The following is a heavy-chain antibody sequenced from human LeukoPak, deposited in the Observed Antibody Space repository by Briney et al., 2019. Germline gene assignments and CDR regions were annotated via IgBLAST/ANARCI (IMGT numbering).Heavy chain of an antibody. D-gene: IGHD4-17*01. CDR2: INPSGGST. Sequence: ASVKVSCKASGYIFTGYYMHWVRQAPGQGLEWMGIINPSGGSTSYAQKFQGRVTMTRDTSTSTVYMELSSLRSEDTAVYYCARDLYMTAVTTGYFDYWGQGTLVTVSS. CDR3: ARDLYMTAVTTGYFDY. CDR1: GYIFTGYY. J-gene: IGHJ4*02. V-gene: IGHV1-46*01.